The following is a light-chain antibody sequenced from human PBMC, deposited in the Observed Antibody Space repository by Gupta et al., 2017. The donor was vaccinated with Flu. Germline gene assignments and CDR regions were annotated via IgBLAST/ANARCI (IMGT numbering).Light chain of an antibody. J-gene: IGKJ3*01. CDR2: DAS. V-gene: IGKV1-33*01. Sequence: DIQMTQSPSSLSASVGDRVTITCQASQDISNYLNWYQQRPGEAPKLLIFDASNLATGVPSKFSGSGSGTDFTFSISNLQPEDIATYYCQQYPSLPPTFGPGTKVGIK. CDR3: QQYPSLPPT. CDR1: QDISNY.